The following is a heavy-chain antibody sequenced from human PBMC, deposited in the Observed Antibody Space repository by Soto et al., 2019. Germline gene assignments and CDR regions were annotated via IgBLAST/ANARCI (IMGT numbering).Heavy chain of an antibody. J-gene: IGHJ6*02. CDR2: INHSGST. CDR3: ARGDHIAAAGTRPWRYYYCGMDV. D-gene: IGHD6-13*01. Sequence: QVQLQQWGAGLLKPSETLSLTCAVYGGSFSGYYWSWIRQPPGKGLEWIGEINHSGSTNYNPSLKSRVTISVDTTKNQFSRKLGHVTAADTAVYYCARGDHIAAAGTRPWRYYYCGMDVWGQGTTVTVSS. CDR1: GGSFSGYY. V-gene: IGHV4-34*01.